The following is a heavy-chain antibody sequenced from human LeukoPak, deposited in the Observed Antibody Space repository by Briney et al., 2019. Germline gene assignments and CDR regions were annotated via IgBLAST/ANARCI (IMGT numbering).Heavy chain of an antibody. D-gene: IGHD2-2*01. J-gene: IGHJ4*02. CDR3: ARVFTLLGYCSSTSCLLNY. Sequence: PGESLRLSCVVSGVTLGSYWMHWVRQAPGKGLVWVSRINSDGSSTDYEDSVKGRFTISRDNDNNTLYLQLNSLRAEDAGVYYCARVFTLLGYCSSTSCLLNYWGQGTLVSVFS. CDR2: INSDGSST. CDR1: GVTLGSYW. V-gene: IGHV3-74*01.